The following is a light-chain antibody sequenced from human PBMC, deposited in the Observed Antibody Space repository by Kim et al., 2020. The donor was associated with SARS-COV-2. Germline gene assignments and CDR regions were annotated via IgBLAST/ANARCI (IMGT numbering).Light chain of an antibody. V-gene: IGLV3-21*04. J-gene: IGLJ6*01. CDR2: YDS. CDR3: QVWDSSSDHCV. Sequence: SYELTQPPSVSVAPGKTARITCGGNNIGSKSVHWYQEKPGQAPVLVIYYDSDQPSGIPERVSGSNSGNTATLTISRVEAGDEADYYCQVWDSSSDHCVFG. CDR1: NIGSKS.